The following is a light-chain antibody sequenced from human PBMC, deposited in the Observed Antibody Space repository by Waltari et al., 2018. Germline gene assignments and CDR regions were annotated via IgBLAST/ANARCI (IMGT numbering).Light chain of an antibody. CDR1: SSDIGGYDY. CDR3: SSYAGSNNLV. Sequence: QSALTQPPSASGSPGQSVTISCTGTSSDIGGYDYVSWYQQHPGRAPKVIIHEVNERPPGVPGRVSGSKSGNTASLTVSGLQAEDEADYYCSSYAGSNNLVFGGGTKLTVL. V-gene: IGLV2-8*01. CDR2: EVN. J-gene: IGLJ2*01.